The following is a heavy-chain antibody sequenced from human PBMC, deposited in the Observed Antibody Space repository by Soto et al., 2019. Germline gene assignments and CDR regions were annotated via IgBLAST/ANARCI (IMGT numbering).Heavy chain of an antibody. V-gene: IGHV3-23*01. CDR2: ISGSGRTI. J-gene: IGHJ6*02. Sequence: GGSLTLSCAASGLDFSSEVMCWVRQAPGTGLEWVSSISGSGRTIYHADFMRGRFAISRDNSKNSLYLQLNNLRVDDTAVYYCAKVGPSYYYGMDVWGQGTTVTVSS. CDR1: GLDFSSEV. CDR3: AKVGPSYYYGMDV. D-gene: IGHD1-26*01.